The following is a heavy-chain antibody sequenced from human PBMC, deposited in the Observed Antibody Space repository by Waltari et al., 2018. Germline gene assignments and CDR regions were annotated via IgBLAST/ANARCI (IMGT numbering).Heavy chain of an antibody. V-gene: IGHV3-74*01. CDR3: ATWKFCTGGSCYGWGY. J-gene: IGHJ4*02. CDR1: GFTFSTSW. Sequence: EVQLVESGGGLVQPGGCLRLSCAASGFTFSTSWIHWGRQDPAKGLVWVSRINADGGSTGYADSVRGRFTISRDNAKNTVYLQMNSLRADDSALYYCATWKFCTGGSCYGWGYWGQGTLVTVSS. D-gene: IGHD2-15*01. CDR2: INADGGST.